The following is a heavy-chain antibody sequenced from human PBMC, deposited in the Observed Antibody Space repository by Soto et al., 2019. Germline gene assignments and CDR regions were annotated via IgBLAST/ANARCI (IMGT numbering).Heavy chain of an antibody. D-gene: IGHD6-6*01. CDR3: ARDLIAARPVWFDP. V-gene: IGHV1-18*01. Sequence: QVQLVQSGAEVKKPGASVRVSCKSSGYTFTTFGINWVRQAPGQGLEWMGWISAYNGNTKFAQKFQGRVTMSTDTSTSTAYMELRSLRSDDTAVYYCARDLIAARPVWFDPWGQGTQVTVSS. CDR2: ISAYNGNT. CDR1: GYTFTTFG. J-gene: IGHJ5*02.